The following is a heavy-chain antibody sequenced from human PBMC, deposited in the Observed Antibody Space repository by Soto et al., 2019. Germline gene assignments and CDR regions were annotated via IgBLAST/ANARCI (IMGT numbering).Heavy chain of an antibody. CDR1: GGSLSDYF. J-gene: IGHJ6*03. D-gene: IGHD4-17*01. V-gene: IGHV4-34*01. Sequence: PSETLSLTCVVSGGSLSDYFWSWIRQPPGMGLEWIGEINHSGSTNHNPSLKRRVTISVDTSKKQMSLNLSSATAADTAMYYCARGRGTTMTPVHYYMDVWGKGTTVTVSS. CDR3: ARGRGTTMTPVHYYMDV. CDR2: INHSGST.